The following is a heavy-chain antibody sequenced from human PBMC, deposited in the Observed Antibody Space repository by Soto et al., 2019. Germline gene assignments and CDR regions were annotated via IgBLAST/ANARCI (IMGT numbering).Heavy chain of an antibody. V-gene: IGHV1-24*01. D-gene: IGHD4-17*01. CDR1: GYTLTELS. Sequence: ASVKVSCKVSGYTLTELSMHWVRQAPGKGPEWMGGFDPEDGETIYAQKFQGRVTMTEDTSTDTAYMELSSLRSEDTAVYYCATWEMTTVTTSWFDPWGQGTLVTVSS. CDR2: FDPEDGET. CDR3: ATWEMTTVTTSWFDP. J-gene: IGHJ5*02.